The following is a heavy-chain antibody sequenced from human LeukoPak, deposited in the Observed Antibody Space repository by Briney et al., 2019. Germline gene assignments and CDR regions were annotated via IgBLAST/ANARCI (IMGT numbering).Heavy chain of an antibody. Sequence: PGGSLRLSCAASGFSFSDFYMSWIRQAPGMGLEWISYIGTRSNPIYYADSVKSRFTISRDDAKNSLYLQMNSLRDEDTAVYFCAREARGSGRDFDYWGQGILVTVSS. D-gene: IGHD1-26*01. CDR2: IGTRSNPI. CDR1: GFSFSDFY. CDR3: AREARGSGRDFDY. J-gene: IGHJ4*02. V-gene: IGHV3-11*01.